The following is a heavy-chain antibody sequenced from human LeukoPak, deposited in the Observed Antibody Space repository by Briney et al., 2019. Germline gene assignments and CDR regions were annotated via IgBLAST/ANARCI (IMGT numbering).Heavy chain of an antibody. V-gene: IGHV3-33*01. Sequence: GGSLRLSCAASGFTFSSYGMHWVRQAPGKGLEWVAVIWYDGSNENYADSVKGRFTIFRDNSKNSLYLQMNSLRADDTAVYYCARFAAGGSYYYYMDVWGKGTTVTVSS. CDR2: IWYDGSNE. CDR1: GFTFSSYG. J-gene: IGHJ6*03. D-gene: IGHD6-25*01. CDR3: ARFAAGGSYYYYMDV.